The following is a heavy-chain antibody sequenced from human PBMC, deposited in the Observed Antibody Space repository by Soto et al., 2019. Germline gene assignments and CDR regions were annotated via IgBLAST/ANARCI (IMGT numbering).Heavy chain of an antibody. CDR3: ARATPVAEYFQH. J-gene: IGHJ1*01. CDR1: GGTFSSHT. Sequence: ASVKVSCKASGGTFSSHTISWVRQAPGQGLEWMGRIIPILGIANYAQKFQGRVTITADKSTSTAYMELSSLRSEDTAVYYCARATPVAEYFQHWGLGTLVTVSS. D-gene: IGHD1-26*01. V-gene: IGHV1-69*02. CDR2: IIPILGIA.